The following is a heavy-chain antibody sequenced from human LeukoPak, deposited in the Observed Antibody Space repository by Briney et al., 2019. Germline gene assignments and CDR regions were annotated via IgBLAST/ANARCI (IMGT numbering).Heavy chain of an antibody. Sequence: GGSLRLSCAASGFTFDDYGMSWVRQAPGKRLEWVSGINWNGGSTGYADSVKGRLTISRDNAKNSLYLQMNSLRAEDTALYYSASANTYYYDSSGYPFDIWGQGTMVTVPS. CDR2: INWNGGST. CDR3: ASANTYYYDSSGYPFDI. J-gene: IGHJ3*02. CDR1: GFTFDDYG. V-gene: IGHV3-20*04. D-gene: IGHD3-22*01.